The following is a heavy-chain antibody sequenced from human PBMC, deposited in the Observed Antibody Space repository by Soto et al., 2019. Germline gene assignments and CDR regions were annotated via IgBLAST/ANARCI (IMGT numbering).Heavy chain of an antibody. Sequence: GGSLRLSCAASGFTFSSYSMNWVRQAPGKEQEKVSYISSSSSTIYYADSVKGRFTISRDNAKNSLYLQMNSLRAEDTAVYYCASDNFNSGYDYQFAYYYYYMDVWGKGTTVTVSS. CDR3: ASDNFNSGYDYQFAYYYYYMDV. J-gene: IGHJ6*03. D-gene: IGHD5-12*01. V-gene: IGHV3-48*01. CDR1: GFTFSSYS. CDR2: ISSSSSTI.